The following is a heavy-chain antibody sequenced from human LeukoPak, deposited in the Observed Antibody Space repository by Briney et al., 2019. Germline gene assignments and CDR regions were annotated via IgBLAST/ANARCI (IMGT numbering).Heavy chain of an antibody. Sequence: GGSLRLSCAASGFTFSSYGMHWVRQAPGKGLEWVAFIRYDGSNKYYADSVKGRFTISRDNSKNTLYLQMNSLRAEDTAVYYCAKASYYGSGSYYNLPDAFDIWGQGTMVTVSS. CDR2: IRYDGSNK. CDR3: AKASYYGSGSYYNLPDAFDI. D-gene: IGHD3-10*01. V-gene: IGHV3-30*02. J-gene: IGHJ3*02. CDR1: GFTFSSYG.